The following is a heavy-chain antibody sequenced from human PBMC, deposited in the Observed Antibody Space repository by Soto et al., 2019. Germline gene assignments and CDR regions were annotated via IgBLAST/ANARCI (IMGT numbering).Heavy chain of an antibody. CDR2: IKQDGSEK. CDR1: GFTFSSYW. V-gene: IGHV3-7*03. D-gene: IGHD6-13*01. Sequence: GGSLRLSCAASGFTFSSYWMSWVRQAPGKALEWVANIKQDGSEKYYVDSVKGRFTISRDNAKNSLYLQMNSLRAEDTAVYYCARDPGEQQLVWGDYWGQGTLVTVSS. CDR3: ARDPGEQQLVWGDY. J-gene: IGHJ4*02.